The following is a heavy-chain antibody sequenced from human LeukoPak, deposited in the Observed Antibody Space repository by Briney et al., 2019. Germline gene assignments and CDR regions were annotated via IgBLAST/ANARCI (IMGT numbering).Heavy chain of an antibody. Sequence: PGGSLRLSCAASGFTFSSYGMHWVRQAPGKGLGWVAVIWYDGSNKYYADSVKGRFTISRDNSKNTLYLQMNSLRAEDTAVYYCAKDWYSWSGYSAFDIWGQETLVTVSS. D-gene: IGHD3-3*01. CDR1: GFTFSSYG. CDR3: AKDWYSWSGYSAFDI. CDR2: IWYDGSNK. J-gene: IGHJ3*02. V-gene: IGHV3-33*06.